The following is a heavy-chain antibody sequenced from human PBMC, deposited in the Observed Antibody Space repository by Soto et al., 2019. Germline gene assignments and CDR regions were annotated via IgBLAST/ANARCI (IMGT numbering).Heavy chain of an antibody. CDR2: INPNSGGT. V-gene: IGHV1-2*04. D-gene: IGHD2-15*01. J-gene: IGHJ4*02. CDR1: GYTFTGYY. Sequence: ASVKVSCKASGYTFTGYYMHCGRQAPGQGLEWMGWINPNSGGTNYAQKFQGWVTMNRDTSISTADMQVSRLRSDEKAVYYCARGYCRGGSCYFGSWCQGTLRTVSS. CDR3: ARGYCRGGSCYFGS.